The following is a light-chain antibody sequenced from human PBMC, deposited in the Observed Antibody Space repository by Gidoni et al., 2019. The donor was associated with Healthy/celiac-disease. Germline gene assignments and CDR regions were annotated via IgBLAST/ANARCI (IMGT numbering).Light chain of an antibody. J-gene: IGLJ3*02. V-gene: IGLV2-14*01. CDR2: EVS. CDR3: SSYTSSSPWV. Sequence: QSPLTQPASVSGSPGQSITISCTGTSSDVGGYNYVSWYQQHPGKAPKLMIYEVSNRPSGVSNRFSGSKSGNTASLTISGLQAEDEAHYYCSSYTSSSPWVFGGGTKLTVL. CDR1: SSDVGGYNY.